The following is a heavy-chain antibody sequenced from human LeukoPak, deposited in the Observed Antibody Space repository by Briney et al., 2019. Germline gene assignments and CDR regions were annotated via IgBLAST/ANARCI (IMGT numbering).Heavy chain of an antibody. CDR1: GGTFSSYA. D-gene: IGHD3-22*01. Sequence: SVKVSCKASGGTFSSYAISWVRQTPGQGLEWMGGIIPIFGTANYAQKFQGRVTITADESTSTAYMELSSLRSEDTAVYYCARGRGDSSGYYDYWGQGTLVTVSS. J-gene: IGHJ4*02. CDR3: ARGRGDSSGYYDY. CDR2: IIPIFGTA. V-gene: IGHV1-69*13.